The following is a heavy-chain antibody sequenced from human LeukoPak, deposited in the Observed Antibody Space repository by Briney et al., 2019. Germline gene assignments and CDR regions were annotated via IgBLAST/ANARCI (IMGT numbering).Heavy chain of an antibody. J-gene: IGHJ4*02. Sequence: SETLSLTCGVSGGSISNTNGWSWVRQPPGQGLEWIGEISLTGLTNYNPSLESRVSVSLDKSKNQLSLNLTSVTAADTAVYYCSRENGAFSPFGYWGQGTLVTVPS. V-gene: IGHV4-4*02. CDR2: ISLTGLT. D-gene: IGHD3-16*01. CDR3: SRENGAFSPFGY. CDR1: GGSISNTNG.